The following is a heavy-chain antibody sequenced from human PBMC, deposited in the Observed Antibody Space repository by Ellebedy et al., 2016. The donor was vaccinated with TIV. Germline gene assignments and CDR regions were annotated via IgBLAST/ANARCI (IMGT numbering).Heavy chain of an antibody. Sequence: PGGSLRLSCAASGFNFRSYWMAWVRQAPGKGLEWVAKIRQEGAEIYYVESVKGRFTISRDNAKNSLFLQMNSRRVEDTAVYYCARRASYGDYAVQVNPWFDPWGQGTLVTVSS. V-gene: IGHV3-7*01. CDR2: IRQEGAEI. J-gene: IGHJ5*02. D-gene: IGHD4-17*01. CDR1: GFNFRSYW. CDR3: ARRASYGDYAVQVNPWFDP.